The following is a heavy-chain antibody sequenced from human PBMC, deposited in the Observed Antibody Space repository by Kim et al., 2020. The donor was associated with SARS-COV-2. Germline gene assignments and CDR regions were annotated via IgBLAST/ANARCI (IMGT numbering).Heavy chain of an antibody. J-gene: IGHJ5*02. Sequence: SETLSLTCTVSGGSISSSSYYWGWIRQPPGKGLEWIGSIYYSGSTYYNPSLKSRVTISVDTSKNQFSLKLSSVTAADTAVYYCARRMVQGVIKRLGWFDPWGQGTLVTVSS. V-gene: IGHV4-39*01. CDR3: ARRMVQGVIKRLGWFDP. D-gene: IGHD3-10*01. CDR1: GGSISSSSYY. CDR2: IYYSGST.